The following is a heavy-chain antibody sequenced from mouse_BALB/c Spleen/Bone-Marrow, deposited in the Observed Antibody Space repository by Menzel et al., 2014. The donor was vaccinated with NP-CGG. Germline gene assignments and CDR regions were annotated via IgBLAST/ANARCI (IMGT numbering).Heavy chain of an antibody. CDR2: IYPGDGDT. V-gene: IGHV1-87*01. CDR1: GYTFTSYW. CDR3: AREGYYYGSSTYYAMDY. D-gene: IGHD1-1*01. Sequence: VQLVESGAELARPGASVKLSCKASGYTFTSYWMQWVKRRPGQGLEWIGAIYPGDGDTRYTQKLKGKATLTADKSSSTAYMQLSSLASEDPAVYYCAREGYYYGSSTYYAMDYWGQGTSVTVSS. J-gene: IGHJ4*01.